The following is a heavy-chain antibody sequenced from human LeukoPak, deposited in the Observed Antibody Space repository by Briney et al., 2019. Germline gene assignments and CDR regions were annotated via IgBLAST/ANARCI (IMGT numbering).Heavy chain of an antibody. Sequence: GGSLRLSCAASGFTFSNYAMSWVRQAPGKGLEWVSGISGSGGYTYYADSVKGRFTISRDNSNNTPYLQMNSLRAEDTAVYYCAKAFGHYDFWSGSHYYMDVWGKGTTVTVSS. CDR3: AKAFGHYDFWSGSHYYMDV. J-gene: IGHJ6*03. V-gene: IGHV3-23*01. CDR2: ISGSGGYT. D-gene: IGHD3-3*01. CDR1: GFTFSNYA.